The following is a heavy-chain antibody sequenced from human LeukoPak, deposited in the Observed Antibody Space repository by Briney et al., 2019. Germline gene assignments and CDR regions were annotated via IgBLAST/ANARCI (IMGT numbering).Heavy chain of an antibody. Sequence: ASVKVSCKASGYTFTGYYMHWVRQAPGQGLEWMGWINPNSGGTNYAQKFQGTVTMTGDTSISTAYMELSRLRSDDTAVYYCARGLLWFGELLSYYFDYWGQGTLVTVSS. CDR2: INPNSGGT. CDR3: ARGLLWFGELLSYYFDY. J-gene: IGHJ4*02. D-gene: IGHD3-10*01. V-gene: IGHV1-2*02. CDR1: GYTFTGYY.